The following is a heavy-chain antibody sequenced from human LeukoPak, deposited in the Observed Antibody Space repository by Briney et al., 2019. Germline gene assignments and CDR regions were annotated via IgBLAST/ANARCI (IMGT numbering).Heavy chain of an antibody. J-gene: IGHJ3*02. D-gene: IGHD6-6*01. Sequence: GSLRLSCAASGFTFSNYAMSWVRQPPGKGLEWIGYIYYSGSTNYNPSLKSRVTISVDTSKNQFSLKLSSVTAADTAVYYCARVRRPDAFDIWGQGTMVTVSS. CDR3: ARVRRPDAFDI. V-gene: IGHV4-59*01. CDR1: GFTFSNYA. CDR2: IYYSGST.